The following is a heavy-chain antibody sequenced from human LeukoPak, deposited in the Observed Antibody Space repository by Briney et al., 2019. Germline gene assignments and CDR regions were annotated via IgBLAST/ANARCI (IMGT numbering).Heavy chain of an antibody. CDR3: AKVDHYGPGSPPLYGMDV. J-gene: IGHJ6*02. Sequence: GGSLRLSCAASGFTFSGYGMHWVRQAPGKGLEWVSFISYDGSNKYYADSVKGRFTISRDNSKNTLYLQMNSLRAGDTAVYYCAKVDHYGPGSPPLYGMDVWGQGTTVTVSS. V-gene: IGHV3-30*18. D-gene: IGHD3-10*01. CDR1: GFTFSGYG. CDR2: ISYDGSNK.